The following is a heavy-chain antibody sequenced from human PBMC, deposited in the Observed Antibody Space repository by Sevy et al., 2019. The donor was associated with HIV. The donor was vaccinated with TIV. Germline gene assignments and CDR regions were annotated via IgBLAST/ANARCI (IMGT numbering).Heavy chain of an antibody. CDR1: GFTFSSYS. V-gene: IGHV3-48*02. D-gene: IGHD6-6*01. Sequence: GGSLRLSCAASGFTFSSYSMNWVRQAPGKGLEWVSYISSSSSTIYYADPVKGRFTISRDNAKNSLYLQMNSLRDEDTAVYYCAREGGIAARLGYYYYYGMDVWGQGTTVTVSS. CDR2: ISSSSSTI. J-gene: IGHJ6*02. CDR3: AREGGIAARLGYYYYYGMDV.